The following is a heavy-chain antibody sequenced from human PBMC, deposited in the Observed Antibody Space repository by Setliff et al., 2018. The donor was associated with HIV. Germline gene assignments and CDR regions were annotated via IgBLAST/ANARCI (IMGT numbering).Heavy chain of an antibody. CDR1: GYTFIDYN. Sequence: ASVKVFCKASGYTFIDYNIHWVQQAPGKGLEWMGRVDPEDGETIYAEKFRGRVTITADTSTDTAYLKLSSLRSEDTAVYYCATDACTIDACYSSGGPWGQGTLVTVSS. V-gene: IGHV1-69-2*01. CDR3: ATDACTIDACYSSGGP. CDR2: VDPEDGET. D-gene: IGHD2-15*01. J-gene: IGHJ5*02.